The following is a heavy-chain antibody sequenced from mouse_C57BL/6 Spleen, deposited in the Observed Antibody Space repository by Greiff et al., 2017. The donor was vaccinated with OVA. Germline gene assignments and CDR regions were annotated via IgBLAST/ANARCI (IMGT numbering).Heavy chain of an antibody. CDR1: GYTFTSYG. CDR2: IYPRSGNT. J-gene: IGHJ2*01. V-gene: IGHV1-81*01. CDR3: AREGDGSRGY. D-gene: IGHD1-1*01. Sequence: QVQLKESGAELARPGASVKLSCKASGYTFTSYGISWVKQRTGQGLEWIGEIYPRSGNTYYNEKFKGKATLTADKSSSTAYMELRSLTSEDSAVYFCAREGDGSRGYWGQGTTLTVSS.